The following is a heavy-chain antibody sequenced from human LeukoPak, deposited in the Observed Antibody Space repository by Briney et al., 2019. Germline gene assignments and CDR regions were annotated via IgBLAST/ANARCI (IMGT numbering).Heavy chain of an antibody. J-gene: IGHJ4*02. Sequence: PGGSLRLSCAASGFTFSSYWMHWVRQAPGKGLVWVSRISTDGSTTSYADSVKGRFTISRDNAKNTLYLQMNSLRAEDMAVYYCATYYCSSTSCYEDYWGQGTLVTVSS. V-gene: IGHV3-74*01. D-gene: IGHD2-2*01. CDR3: ATYYCSSTSCYEDY. CDR2: ISTDGSTT. CDR1: GFTFSSYW.